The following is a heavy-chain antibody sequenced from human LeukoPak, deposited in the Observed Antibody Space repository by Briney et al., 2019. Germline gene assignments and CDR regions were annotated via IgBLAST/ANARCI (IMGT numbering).Heavy chain of an antibody. CDR3: AKDIHGDYGGLDY. V-gene: IGHV3-23*01. J-gene: IGHJ4*02. CDR2: IINSGATT. Sequence: GGSLRLSCAASGFTFSSYAMTWVRQAPGKGLEWVSTIINSGATTYYADSVKGRFTISRDNSKNTLDLQMNSLRAEDTAAYYCAKDIHGDYGGLDYWGQGTLLTVSS. D-gene: IGHD4-17*01. CDR1: GFTFSSYA.